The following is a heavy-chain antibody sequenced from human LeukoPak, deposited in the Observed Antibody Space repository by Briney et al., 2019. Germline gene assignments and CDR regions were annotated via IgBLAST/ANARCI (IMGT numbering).Heavy chain of an antibody. Sequence: KPSETLSLTCTVSGGSISNYYWSWIRQPPGKGLEWIGYIYYSGSTNYNPSLKSRVPISVDTSKNQFSLKLSSVTAADTAVYYCARGGYSYEARYYFDYWGQGTLVTVSS. CDR1: GGSISNYY. V-gene: IGHV4-59*01. CDR2: IYYSGST. J-gene: IGHJ4*02. D-gene: IGHD5-18*01. CDR3: ARGGYSYEARYYFDY.